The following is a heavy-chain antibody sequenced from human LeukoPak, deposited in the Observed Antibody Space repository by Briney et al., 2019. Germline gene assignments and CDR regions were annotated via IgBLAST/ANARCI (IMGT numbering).Heavy chain of an antibody. J-gene: IGHJ4*02. CDR2: IQYDGSNK. Sequence: GGSLRLSCAASGFTFSSYGMHWVRQAPGKGLGWVAFIQYDGSNKYSADSVKGRFTISRDNSKNTLYLQMNSLRAEDTAVYYCATYLGGVAYYFDYWGQGTLVTVSS. CDR3: ATYLGGVAYYFDY. V-gene: IGHV3-30*02. D-gene: IGHD2-8*02. CDR1: GFTFSSYG.